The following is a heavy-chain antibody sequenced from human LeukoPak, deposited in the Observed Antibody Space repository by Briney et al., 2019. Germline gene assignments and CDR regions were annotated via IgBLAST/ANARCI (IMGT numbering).Heavy chain of an antibody. CDR1: GFIFSTSD. J-gene: IGHJ4*02. V-gene: IGHV3-13*01. CDR2: MGTVGDT. Sequence: PGGSLRLSCEASGFIFSTSDMHWVRQITGKGLEWVSAMGTVGDTYYSDSVKGRFTISRDNAKNSLYLQMSSLGAGDAAVYYCGRDGTSTWYGYKTYWGQGTLVTVSS. D-gene: IGHD6-13*01. CDR3: GRDGTSTWYGYKTY.